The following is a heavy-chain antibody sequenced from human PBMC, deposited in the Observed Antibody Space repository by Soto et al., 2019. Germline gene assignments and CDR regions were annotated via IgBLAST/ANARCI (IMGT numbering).Heavy chain of an antibody. CDR3: ARDPDINCISTSCPKAYYYYGMDV. V-gene: IGHV3-48*01. CDR1: GFTFSRYG. J-gene: IGHJ6*02. CDR2: ISSSSSTI. Sequence: PGGSLRLSCAASGFTFSRYGMNWVRQAPGKGLEWVAYISSSSSTIYYADSVKGRFTISRDNAKNSLYLQMNSLRAEDTAVYYCARDPDINCISTSCPKAYYYYGMDVWGQGTTVTVSS. D-gene: IGHD2-2*01.